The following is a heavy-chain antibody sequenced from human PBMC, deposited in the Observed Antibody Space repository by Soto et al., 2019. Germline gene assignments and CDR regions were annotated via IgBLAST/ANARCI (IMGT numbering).Heavy chain of an antibody. CDR1: GGSFSGYY. D-gene: IGHD4-17*01. CDR2: INHSGST. V-gene: IGHV4-34*01. CDR3: ARSSGVATVTKYYFDY. Sequence: SETLSLTCAVYGGSFSGYYWSWIRQPPGKGLEWIGEINHSGSTNYNPSLKSRVTISVDTSKNQFSLKLSSVTAADTAVYYCARSSGVATVTKYYFDYWGQGTLVTVSS. J-gene: IGHJ4*02.